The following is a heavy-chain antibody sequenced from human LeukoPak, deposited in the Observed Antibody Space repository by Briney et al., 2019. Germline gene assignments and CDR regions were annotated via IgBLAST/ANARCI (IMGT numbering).Heavy chain of an antibody. D-gene: IGHD6-19*01. CDR3: ARGPGYSSGWYVLSVDY. Sequence: SGGSLRLSCGASGFTFSRFAMHWVRQAPGKGLEWVAVISYDGSIKYYADSVKGRFTTSRDNSKNMLYLQMNSLSAEDTAVYYCARGPGYSSGWYVLSVDYWGQGTLVTVSS. CDR1: GFTFSRFA. V-gene: IGHV3-30-3*01. J-gene: IGHJ4*02. CDR2: ISYDGSIK.